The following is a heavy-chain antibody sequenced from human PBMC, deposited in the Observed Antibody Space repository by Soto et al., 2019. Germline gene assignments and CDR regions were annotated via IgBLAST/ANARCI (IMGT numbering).Heavy chain of an antibody. CDR3: VSYGSGTYYSGYSFDF. D-gene: IGHD3-10*01. CDR1: GGSISSGDYY. V-gene: IGHV4-61*08. CDR2: IHYSGST. Sequence: SETLSLTCTVSGGSISSGDYYWSWIRQPPGKGLEWIGYIHYSGSTNYNPSLKSRVTISVDTSKNQFSLKLSSVTAADTALYYCVSYGSGTYYSGYSFDFWSQGSLVTVS. J-gene: IGHJ4*02.